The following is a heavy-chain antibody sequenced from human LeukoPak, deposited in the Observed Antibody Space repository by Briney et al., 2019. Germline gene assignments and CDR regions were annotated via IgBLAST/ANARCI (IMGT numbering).Heavy chain of an antibody. V-gene: IGHV4-39*07. J-gene: IGHJ4*02. CDR1: GGSISSSSYY. CDR3: ARSGDRYYYDSSGYYYVNY. D-gene: IGHD3-22*01. CDR2: TYYSGST. Sequence: PSETLSLTCTVSGGSISSSSYYWGWIRQPPGKGLEWIGSTYYSGSTYYNPSLKSRVTISVDTSKNQFSLKLSSVTAADTAVYYCARSGDRYYYDSSGYYYVNYWGQGTLVTVSS.